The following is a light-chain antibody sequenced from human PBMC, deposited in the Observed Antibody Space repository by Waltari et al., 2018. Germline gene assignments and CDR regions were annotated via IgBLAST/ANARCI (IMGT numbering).Light chain of an antibody. CDR3: QQYGSSLIT. CDR1: QSISSSS. Sequence: EIVLTQSPGTLPLSPGERATLSCRASQSISSSSLACYQQKPGQAPRLLIYGASSRATGIPDRFSGSGSGTDFTLTISRLEPEDFAVYYCQQYGSSLITFGQGTRLEIK. V-gene: IGKV3-20*01. CDR2: GAS. J-gene: IGKJ5*01.